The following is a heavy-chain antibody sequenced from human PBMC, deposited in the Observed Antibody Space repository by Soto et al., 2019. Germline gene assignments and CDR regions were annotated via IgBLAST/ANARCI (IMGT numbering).Heavy chain of an antibody. CDR2: IWYDGSNK. Sequence: QVQLVESGGGVVQPGRSLRLSCAASGFTFSSYGMHWVRQAPGKGLEWVAVIWYDGSNKYYADSVKGRFTISRDNSKNTLYLQMNSLRAEDTAVYYCVRDIAAAGKYFQHWGQGTLVTVSS. V-gene: IGHV3-33*01. J-gene: IGHJ1*01. CDR1: GFTFSSYG. CDR3: VRDIAAAGKYFQH. D-gene: IGHD6-13*01.